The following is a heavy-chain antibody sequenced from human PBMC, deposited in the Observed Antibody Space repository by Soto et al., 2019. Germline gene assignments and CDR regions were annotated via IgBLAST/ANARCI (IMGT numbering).Heavy chain of an antibody. D-gene: IGHD2-15*01. V-gene: IGHV1-18*01. CDR1: GGTFSSYA. Sequence: ASVKVSCKASGGTFSSYAISWVRQAPGEGLEWVGWINTSNGTELYAQKLQGRLTLTTDTSTSTAYMDLTTLRSDDTAVYFCARDPGAASFDFWAQGTLVTVSS. CDR3: ARDPGAASFDF. J-gene: IGHJ4*02. CDR2: INTSNGTE.